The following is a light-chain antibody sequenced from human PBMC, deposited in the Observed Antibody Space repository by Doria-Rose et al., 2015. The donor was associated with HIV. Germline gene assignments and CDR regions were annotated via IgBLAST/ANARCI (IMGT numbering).Light chain of an antibody. CDR2: DGS. V-gene: IGKV3-20*01. J-gene: IGKJ1*01. CDR1: QSFSSTY. CDR3: HQYGTSWT. Sequence: TQSPGILSLSPGERATLSCRASQSFSSTYLAWYQQKPGQAPSLLIYDGSTSATGIPDRFSASGSGTDFTLTINRLEPEDLALYYCHQYGTSWTFGQGTKVEI.